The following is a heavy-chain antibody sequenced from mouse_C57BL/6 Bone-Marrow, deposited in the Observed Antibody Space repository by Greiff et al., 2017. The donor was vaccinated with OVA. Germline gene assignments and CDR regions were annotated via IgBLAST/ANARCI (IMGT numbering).Heavy chain of an antibody. J-gene: IGHJ4*01. V-gene: IGHV5-9-1*02. CDR2: ISSGGDYI. CDR1: GFTFSSYA. CDR3: TRLLNGMDY. Sequence: EVMLVESGAGLVKPGGSLKLSCAASGFTFSSYAMSWVRQTPEKRLEWVAYISSGGDYIYYADTVKGRFTISRDNARNTLYLQMSRLKSEDTAMYYCTRLLNGMDYWGRGTAVTVSS. D-gene: IGHD2-1*01.